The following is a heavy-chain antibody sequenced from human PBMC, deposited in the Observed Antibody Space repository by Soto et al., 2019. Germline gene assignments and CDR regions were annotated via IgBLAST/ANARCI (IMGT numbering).Heavy chain of an antibody. D-gene: IGHD3-22*01. J-gene: IGHJ3*02. CDR3: ARDYYDSSGYSDDFDI. V-gene: IGHV1-18*01. Sequence: ASVKVSCKASGYTCTSYGISWVRQAPGQGLEWMGWISAYNGNTNYAQKLQGRVTMTTDTSTSTAYMELRSLRSDDTAVYYCARDYYDSSGYSDDFDIWGEGTMVTVSS. CDR1: GYTCTSYG. CDR2: ISAYNGNT.